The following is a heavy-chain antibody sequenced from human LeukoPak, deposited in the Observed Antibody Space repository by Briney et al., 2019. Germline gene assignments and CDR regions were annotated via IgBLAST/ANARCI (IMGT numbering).Heavy chain of an antibody. V-gene: IGHV1-46*01. J-gene: IGHJ6*03. Sequence: ASVKVSCKASGYTFTSYYMHWVRQAPGQGLEWMGIINPSGGSTSYAQKFQGRVTMTRDMSTSTVYMELSSLRSEDTAVYYCARLGSLWLSYYYMDVWGKGTTVTVSS. D-gene: IGHD5-12*01. CDR2: INPSGGST. CDR1: GYTFTSYY. CDR3: ARLGSLWLSYYYMDV.